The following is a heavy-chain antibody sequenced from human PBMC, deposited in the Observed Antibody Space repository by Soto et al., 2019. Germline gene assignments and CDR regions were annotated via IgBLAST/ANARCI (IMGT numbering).Heavy chain of an antibody. D-gene: IGHD6-13*01. J-gene: IGHJ4*02. CDR1: GFSFGSYA. CDR2: ITGNGATT. CDR3: AKGLYTAAAGYFDS. Sequence: GGSLRLSCAVSGFSFGSYAVGWVRQTPGKGLEGISTITGNGATTYYADSVKGRFSTSRDNSKNTLHLQINSLRAEDTAVYYCAKGLYTAAAGYFDSWGQGTLVTVSS. V-gene: IGHV3-23*01.